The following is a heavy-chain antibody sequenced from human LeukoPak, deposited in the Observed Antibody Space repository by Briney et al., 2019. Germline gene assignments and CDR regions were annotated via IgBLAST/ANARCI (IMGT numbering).Heavy chain of an antibody. D-gene: IGHD2-8*01. J-gene: IGHJ4*02. CDR2: IRSSSSYI. V-gene: IGHV3-21*04. CDR1: GFTFSSYS. CDR3: AGMVHS. Sequence: GGSLRLSCAASGFTFSSYSINWVRQAPGKGLEWVSSIRSSSSYIYYADSVRGRFTISRDNSRNTLYLQMNNLRADDTAVYFCAGMVHSWGQGTLVTVSS.